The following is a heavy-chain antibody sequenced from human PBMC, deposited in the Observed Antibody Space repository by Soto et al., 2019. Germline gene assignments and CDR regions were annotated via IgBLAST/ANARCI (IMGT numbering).Heavy chain of an antibody. J-gene: IGHJ4*02. CDR3: ARGQYYFDS. CDR1: GNTFTSSY. Sequence: GASVKVSCKASGNTFTSSYIHWVRQAPGQGLEWMGIINPSGGSTNYAQKFQGRVIMTRDTSTSTVYMDLSSLRSEDTAVYYCARGQYYFDSWGQGTMVNVS. CDR2: INPSGGST. V-gene: IGHV1-46*01.